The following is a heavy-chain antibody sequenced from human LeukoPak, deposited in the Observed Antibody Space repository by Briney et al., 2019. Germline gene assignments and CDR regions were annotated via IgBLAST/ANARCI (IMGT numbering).Heavy chain of an antibody. CDR1: GYTFTGYY. D-gene: IGHD5-18*01. J-gene: IGHJ5*02. Sequence: GASVKVSCKASGYTFTGYYMHWVRQAPGQGLEWMGWINPNSGGTNYAQKFQGRVTMTRDTSISTAYMELSRLRSDDTAVYYCARMDCGEGSLSTGYSYPDRNNWFDPWGQGTLVTVSS. CDR2: INPNSGGT. V-gene: IGHV1-2*02. CDR3: ARMDCGEGSLSTGYSYPDRNNWFDP.